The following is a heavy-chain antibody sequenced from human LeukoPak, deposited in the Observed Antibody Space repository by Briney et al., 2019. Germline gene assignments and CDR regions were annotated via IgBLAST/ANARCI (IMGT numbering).Heavy chain of an antibody. D-gene: IGHD3-22*01. CDR1: GFTFSGSA. CDR3: TRPLSSGDY. V-gene: IGHV3-73*01. J-gene: IGHJ4*02. Sequence: PGGSLRLSCAASGFTFSGSAMHWVRQASGKGLEWVGRIRSKANSYATAYAASVKGRFTISRDDSKNTAYLQMNSLKTEDTAVYYCTRPLSSGDYWSQGTLVTVSS. CDR2: IRSKANSYAT.